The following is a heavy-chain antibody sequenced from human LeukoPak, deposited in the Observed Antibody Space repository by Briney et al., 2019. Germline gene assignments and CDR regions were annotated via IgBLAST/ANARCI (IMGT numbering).Heavy chain of an antibody. CDR2: INSDGSST. CDR1: GFTFSSYW. V-gene: IGHV3-74*01. Sequence: PGRSLRLSCAASGFTFSSYWMHWVRQAPGKGLVWVSRINSDGSSTSYADSVKGRFTISRDNAKNTLYLKMNSLRAEDTAVYYCARPHYYDSSGYYPYYYYYGMDVWGQGTTVTVSS. D-gene: IGHD3-22*01. J-gene: IGHJ6*02. CDR3: ARPHYYDSSGYYPYYYYYGMDV.